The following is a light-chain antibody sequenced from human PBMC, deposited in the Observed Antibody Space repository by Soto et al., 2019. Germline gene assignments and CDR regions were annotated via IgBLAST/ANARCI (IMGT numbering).Light chain of an antibody. J-gene: IGKJ3*01. V-gene: IGKV3-20*01. Sequence: EIVLTQSPGTLSLYPGERATLSCRASQSVSSSYLAWYQQKPGQAPRLLIYGASSRATGMPDRFSGSGSGTDFTLTISRLEPEDFAVYYCQQYCSSLFTFGPGTKVDIK. CDR1: QSVSSSY. CDR2: GAS. CDR3: QQYCSSLFT.